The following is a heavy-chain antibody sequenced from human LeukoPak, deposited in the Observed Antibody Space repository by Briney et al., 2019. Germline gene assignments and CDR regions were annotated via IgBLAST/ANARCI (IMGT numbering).Heavy chain of an antibody. CDR2: IVPIYDVT. Sequence: SVKVSCKASGISFTSYAISWVRQAPGQGLEWMGAIVPIYDVTNYAQTFRGRVTMTADESTSTAYMELSSLTSEDTAMYYCARIYYGSGSPDGHWGQGTLVTVSS. CDR3: ARIYYGSGSPDGH. CDR1: GISFTSYA. V-gene: IGHV1-69*13. J-gene: IGHJ4*02. D-gene: IGHD3-10*01.